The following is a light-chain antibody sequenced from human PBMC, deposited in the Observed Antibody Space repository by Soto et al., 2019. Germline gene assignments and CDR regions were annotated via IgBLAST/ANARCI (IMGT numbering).Light chain of an antibody. CDR3: QQYGSSGT. V-gene: IGKV3-20*01. CDR2: GAS. J-gene: IGKJ1*01. CDR1: QSVSSN. Sequence: THSASTVSVSPVERATLSFRASQSVSSNLAWYQQKPGPAPRLLIYGASNRTTGLPDRFSGSGSGTDFTLTISRLAPEDFAVYYCQQYGSSGTFGQGTKVDI.